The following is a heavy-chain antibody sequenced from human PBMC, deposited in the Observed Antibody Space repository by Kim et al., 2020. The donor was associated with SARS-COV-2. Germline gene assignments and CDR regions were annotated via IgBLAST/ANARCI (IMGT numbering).Heavy chain of an antibody. D-gene: IGHD3-10*01. Sequence: SETLSLTCTVSGGSISSYYWSWIRQPPGKGLEWIGYIYYSGSTNYNPSLKSRVTISVDTSKNQFSLKLSSVTAADTAVYYCARDFGNYYYGSGSYHQGYAFDIWGQGTMVTVSS. CDR2: IYYSGST. V-gene: IGHV4-59*01. CDR1: GGSISSYY. CDR3: ARDFGNYYYGSGSYHQGYAFDI. J-gene: IGHJ3*02.